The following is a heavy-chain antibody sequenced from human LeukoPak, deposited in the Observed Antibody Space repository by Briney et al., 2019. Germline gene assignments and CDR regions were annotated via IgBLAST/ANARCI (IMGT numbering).Heavy chain of an antibody. V-gene: IGHV4-38-2*01. CDR2: TYHSGST. D-gene: IGHD3-22*01. J-gene: IGHJ3*02. Sequence: SETLSLTCAVSGYFITSGYYWGWIRQPPGKGLEWIGSTYHSGSTYYNPSLMSRVTISVDTSKNQFSLKLSSVTAADTAVYYCARRRSGPYYYDSSGYLPDAFDIWGQGTMVTVSS. CDR1: GYFITSGYY. CDR3: ARRRSGPYYYDSSGYLPDAFDI.